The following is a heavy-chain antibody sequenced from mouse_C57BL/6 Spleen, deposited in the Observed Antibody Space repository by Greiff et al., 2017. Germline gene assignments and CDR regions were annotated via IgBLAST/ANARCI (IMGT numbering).Heavy chain of an antibody. Sequence: EVQLQQSGAELVKPGASVKLSCTASGFNIKDYYMQWVKQRTEQGLEWIGRIDPEDGDTKYAPKFQGKATITADTSSNTAYLQLSSLTSEDTAVYYCAREVRYAMCYWGQGTSVTVAS. J-gene: IGHJ4*01. CDR2: IDPEDGDT. CDR1: GFNIKDYY. V-gene: IGHV14-2*01. D-gene: IGHD2-12*01. CDR3: AREVRYAMCY.